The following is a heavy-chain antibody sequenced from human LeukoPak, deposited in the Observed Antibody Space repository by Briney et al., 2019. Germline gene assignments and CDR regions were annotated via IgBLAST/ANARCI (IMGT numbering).Heavy chain of an antibody. V-gene: IGHV3-30*02. CDR1: GFTFSSYG. CDR3: AKDSLHIVVVTARGDYYMDV. J-gene: IGHJ6*03. Sequence: PGGSLRLSCAASGFTFSSYGMHWVRQAPGKGLGWVAFIRYGGSNKYYADSVKGRFTISRDNSKNTLYLQMKSLRAEDTAVYYCAKDSLHIVVVTARGDYYMDVWGKGTTVTISS. D-gene: IGHD2-21*02. CDR2: IRYGGSNK.